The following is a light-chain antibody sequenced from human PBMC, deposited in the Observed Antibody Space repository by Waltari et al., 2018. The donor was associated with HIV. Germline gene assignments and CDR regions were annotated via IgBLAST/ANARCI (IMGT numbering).Light chain of an antibody. CDR2: AAS. V-gene: IGKV1-9*01. CDR1: QDISNN. Sequence: DIQLTQSPSFLSASVRDRVTINCRASQDISNNLAWYQQKPGTVPKLLIYAASTLHSGVPSRFSGSGSGTEFTLTITSLQPDDFATYYCQQLNGDPFTFGPGTKVDIK. CDR3: QQLNGDPFT. J-gene: IGKJ3*01.